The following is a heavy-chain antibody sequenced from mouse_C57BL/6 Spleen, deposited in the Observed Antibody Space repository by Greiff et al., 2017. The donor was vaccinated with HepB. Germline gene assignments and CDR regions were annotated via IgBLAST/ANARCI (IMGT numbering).Heavy chain of an antibody. CDR1: GFNIKDYY. V-gene: IGHV14-1*01. J-gene: IGHJ2*01. Sequence: EVQLQQSGAELVRPGASVKLSCTASGFNIKDYYMHWVKQRPEQGLEWIGRIDPEDGDTEYAPKFQGKATMTADTSSNTAYLQLSSLTSEDTAVYYCTTSITTVVARGFDYWGQGTTLTVSS. CDR3: TTSITTVVARGFDY. CDR2: IDPEDGDT. D-gene: IGHD1-1*01.